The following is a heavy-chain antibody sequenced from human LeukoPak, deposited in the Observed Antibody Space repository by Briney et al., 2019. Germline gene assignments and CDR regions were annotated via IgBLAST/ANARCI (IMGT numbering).Heavy chain of an antibody. CDR1: GGSISSYY. J-gene: IGHJ2*01. V-gene: IGHV4-59*01. CDR3: ASLRSGIAAAGSYWYFDL. Sequence: SETLSLTCTVSGGSISSYYWSWIRQPPGKGLEWIGYIDNSGSTNYNPSLKSRVTISVDTSKNQFSLKLSSVTAADTAVYYCASLRSGIAAAGSYWYFDLWGRGTLVTVSS. CDR2: IDNSGST. D-gene: IGHD6-13*01.